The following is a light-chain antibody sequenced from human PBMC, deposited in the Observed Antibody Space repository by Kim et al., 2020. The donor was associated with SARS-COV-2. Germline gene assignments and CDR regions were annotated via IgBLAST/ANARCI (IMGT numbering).Light chain of an antibody. CDR1: SLRSYY. CDR3: NSRGSNDNVL. J-gene: IGLJ2*01. V-gene: IGLV3-19*01. CDR2: GKN. Sequence: SSELTQDPAVSVALGQTVRITCQGDSLRSYYATWYQQKPGQAPIVVIYGKNNGPSGIPDRFSGSSSGDTASLTITGTQAGDEADYYCNSRGSNDNVLFGG.